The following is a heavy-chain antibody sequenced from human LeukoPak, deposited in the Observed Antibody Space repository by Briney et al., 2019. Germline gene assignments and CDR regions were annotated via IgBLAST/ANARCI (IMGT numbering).Heavy chain of an antibody. J-gene: IGHJ6*02. V-gene: IGHV3-21*01. Sequence: PGGSLRLSCAASGFTFSSSSMNWVCQAPGKGLEWVSSISSSSSYIYYADSVKGPFTISRDNSKNSLYLQIDSLRGEDTAVYYCASPPWGGEDYYGMDVWGQGTTVTVSS. CDR2: ISSSSSYI. CDR1: GFTFSSSS. D-gene: IGHD3-16*01. CDR3: ASPPWGGEDYYGMDV.